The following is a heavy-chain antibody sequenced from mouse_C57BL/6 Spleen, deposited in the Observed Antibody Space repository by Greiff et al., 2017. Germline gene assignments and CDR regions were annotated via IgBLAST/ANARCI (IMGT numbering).Heavy chain of an antibody. CDR2: IYPGDGDT. Sequence: VQLQQSGPELVKPGASVKISCKASGYAFSSSWMNWVKQRPGKGLEWIGRIYPGDGDTNYNGKFKGKATLTADKSSSTAYMQLSSLTSEDSAVYCCARSGITTVEWYFDVWGTGTTVTVAS. CDR3: ARSGITTVEWYFDV. CDR1: GYAFSSSW. D-gene: IGHD1-1*01. V-gene: IGHV1-82*01. J-gene: IGHJ1*03.